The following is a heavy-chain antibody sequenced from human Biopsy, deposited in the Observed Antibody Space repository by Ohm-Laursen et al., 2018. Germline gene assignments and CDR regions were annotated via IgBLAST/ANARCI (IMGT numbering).Heavy chain of an antibody. CDR3: ARATNSTGWPYYYFYGMDV. CDR2: IYYSGST. Sequence: SDTLSLPCTVSGGSIRSDSWSWIRQPSGKGLEWIGYIYYSGSTNYTPSLKSRVTISVDTSKNQFSLRLNSVTAADTAVYYCARATNSTGWPYYYFYGMDVWGQGTTVTVSS. V-gene: IGHV4-59*07. J-gene: IGHJ6*02. D-gene: IGHD2/OR15-2a*01. CDR1: GGSIRSDS.